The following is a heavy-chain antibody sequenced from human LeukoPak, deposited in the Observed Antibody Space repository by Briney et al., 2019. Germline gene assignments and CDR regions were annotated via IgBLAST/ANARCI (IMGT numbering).Heavy chain of an antibody. J-gene: IGHJ1*01. CDR3: ARAGYSMDTEYFQH. Sequence: GGSLRLSCAASGFTFSSYAMRWVRQAPGKGLEWVSYISNSGTAIYYADSVKGRLTISRDNAKSSLYLQMNSLRAEDTAVYYCARAGYSMDTEYFQHWGQGTLVTVSS. D-gene: IGHD5-18*01. CDR1: GFTFSSYA. V-gene: IGHV3-48*03. CDR2: ISNSGTAI.